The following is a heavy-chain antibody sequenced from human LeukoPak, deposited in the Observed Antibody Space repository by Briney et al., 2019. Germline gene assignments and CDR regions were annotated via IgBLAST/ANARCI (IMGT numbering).Heavy chain of an antibody. Sequence: GESLKISCKGSGYTFTSYWINWVLQMPGKGLEWMGIIYPGESETRYSPSFRGQVTISADKSITTVYLQWSSLKASDTAMYYCARLYGDYALDYWGQGTLVSVSS. CDR3: ARLYGDYALDY. CDR2: IYPGESET. V-gene: IGHV5-51*01. CDR1: GYTFTSYW. J-gene: IGHJ4*02. D-gene: IGHD4-17*01.